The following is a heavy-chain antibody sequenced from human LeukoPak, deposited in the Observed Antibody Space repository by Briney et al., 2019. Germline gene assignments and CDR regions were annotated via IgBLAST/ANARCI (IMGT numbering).Heavy chain of an antibody. D-gene: IGHD3-22*01. CDR1: GGSINSYY. J-gene: IGHJ4*02. Sequence: SETLSLTCTVSGGSINSYYWSWIRQPPGKGLEWIGYIYYSGSTNYNPSLKSRVTVSLDTSNNQFSLKLSSVTAADTAVYYCARDTSGYRRGSFDYWGQGTLVTVSS. CDR2: IYYSGST. V-gene: IGHV4-59*01. CDR3: ARDTSGYRRGSFDY.